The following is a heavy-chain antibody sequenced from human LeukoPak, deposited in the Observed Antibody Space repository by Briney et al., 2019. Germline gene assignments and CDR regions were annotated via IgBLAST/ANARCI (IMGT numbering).Heavy chain of an antibody. J-gene: IGHJ4*02. Sequence: PSETLSLTCAVSGGSISSSNWWSWVRQPPGKGLEWIGEIYHSGSTYYNPSLKSRVTISVDTSKNQFSLKLSSVTAADTAVYYCARAYSYGLNFDYWGQGTLVTVSS. V-gene: IGHV4-4*02. CDR1: GGSISSSNW. CDR2: IYHSGST. D-gene: IGHD5-18*01. CDR3: ARAYSYGLNFDY.